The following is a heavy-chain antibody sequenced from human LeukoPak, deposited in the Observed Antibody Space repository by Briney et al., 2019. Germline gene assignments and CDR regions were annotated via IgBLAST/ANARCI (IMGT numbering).Heavy chain of an antibody. CDR3: ARGRISRDWFAHLDL. CDR1: GGSISTYH. J-gene: IGHJ5*02. D-gene: IGHD3/OR15-3a*01. CDR2: IYYDGST. V-gene: IGHV4-59*01. Sequence: SETLSLTCTVSGGSISTYHWSWIRQPPGKGVEWIGYIYYDGSTNYNPSLKSRVTISVDTSKDQFSLKLTSVTAADTAVYYCARGRISRDWFAHLDLWGKGTLVTVSS.